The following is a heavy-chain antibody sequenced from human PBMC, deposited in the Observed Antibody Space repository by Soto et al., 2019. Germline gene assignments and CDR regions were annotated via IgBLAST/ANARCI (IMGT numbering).Heavy chain of an antibody. Sequence: QVQLVQSGPEVKKPGASVKVSCKASGYSFSDYGVTWVRQSPGQGLQWMGWISAYNDDRNYAQNFQDRITMTTDTSTSTAYVELRSLRSDDTAVYFCGRARSAAMVTSDYWGQVTLVTVSS. J-gene: IGHJ4*02. CDR1: GYSFSDYG. D-gene: IGHD5-18*01. V-gene: IGHV1-18*01. CDR3: GRARSAAMVTSDY. CDR2: ISAYNDDR.